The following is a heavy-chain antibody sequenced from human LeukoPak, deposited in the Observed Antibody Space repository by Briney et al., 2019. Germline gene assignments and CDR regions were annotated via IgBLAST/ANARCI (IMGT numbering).Heavy chain of an antibody. CDR3: ARALSVLYYDSSGLDY. CDR2: IRYDGSNK. CDR1: GFTFSSYG. D-gene: IGHD3-22*01. V-gene: IGHV3-30*02. J-gene: IGHJ4*02. Sequence: GGSLRLSCAASGFTFSSYGMHWVRQAPGKGLEWVAFIRYDGSNKYYADSVKGRFTISRDNSKSTLYLQMNSLRAEDTAVYYCARALSVLYYDSSGLDYWGQGTLVTVSS.